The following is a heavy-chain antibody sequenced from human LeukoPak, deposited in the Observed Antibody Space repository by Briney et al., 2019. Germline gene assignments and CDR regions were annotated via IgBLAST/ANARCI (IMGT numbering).Heavy chain of an antibody. Sequence: SETLSLTCTVSGGSISSYYWSWIRQPPGKGLEWIGYIYYSGSTNYNPSLKSRVTISVDTSKNQFSLKLSSVTAADTAVYYCARARWLLRKPYYYGMDVWGQGTTVTVSS. CDR2: IYYSGST. J-gene: IGHJ6*02. D-gene: IGHD5-24*01. V-gene: IGHV4-59*12. CDR3: ARARWLLRKPYYYGMDV. CDR1: GGSISSYY.